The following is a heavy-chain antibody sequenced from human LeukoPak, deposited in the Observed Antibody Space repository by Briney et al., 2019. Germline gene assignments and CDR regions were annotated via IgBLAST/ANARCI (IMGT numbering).Heavy chain of an antibody. Sequence: ASVKVSCKASGGTFSSYAINWVRQAPGQGLEWMGGIVPIFGSTNYAQNFQGRVTLTTDESTTTAYMELSSLRSDDTAVYYCARFTEDCFDIWGQGTLVTVSS. CDR1: GGTFSSYA. CDR3: ARFTEDCFDI. J-gene: IGHJ3*02. D-gene: IGHD2-15*01. CDR2: IVPIFGST. V-gene: IGHV1-69*05.